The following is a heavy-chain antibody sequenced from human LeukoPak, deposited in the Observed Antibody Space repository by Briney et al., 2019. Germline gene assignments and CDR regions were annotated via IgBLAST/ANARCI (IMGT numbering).Heavy chain of an antibody. CDR1: GGTFSSYA. Sequence: SVKVSCKASGGTFSSYAISWVRQAPGQGLEWMGGIIPIFGTANYAQKFQSRVTITTDESTSTAYMELSSLRSEDTAVYYCARSSPAVVRDYYMDVWGKGTTVTVSS. CDR3: ARSSPAVVRDYYMDV. CDR2: IIPIFGTA. V-gene: IGHV1-69*05. J-gene: IGHJ6*03. D-gene: IGHD6-6*01.